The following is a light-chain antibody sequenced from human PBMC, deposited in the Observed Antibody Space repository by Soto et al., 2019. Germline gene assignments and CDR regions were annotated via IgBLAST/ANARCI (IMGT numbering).Light chain of an antibody. Sequence: EIVLTQSPGILSLSPGERASLSCGASQSITSSFLAWYQQKPGQAPRPLIYGASSRATGIPDRFSGTGSETDFTLTINRLEPEDVAVYYCQQYENSPITFGQGTRLEIK. CDR3: QQYENSPIT. V-gene: IGKV3-20*01. J-gene: IGKJ5*01. CDR1: QSITSSF. CDR2: GAS.